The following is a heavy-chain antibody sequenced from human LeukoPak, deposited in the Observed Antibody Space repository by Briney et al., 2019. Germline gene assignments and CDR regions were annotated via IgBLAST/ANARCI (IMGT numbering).Heavy chain of an antibody. CDR1: GCTVSAYA. D-gene: IGHD3-10*01. V-gene: IGHV3-23*01. CDR2: IYDDNT. J-gene: IGHJ4*02. Sequence: QPGGSLRLSCAASGCTVSAYAMAWVRKAPGKGLEWVSTIYDDNTYYADSVKGRFAISTDNPKNTLYLQMNSLRVEDTAVYFCAARKVRGVWFYLDYWGQGTLVTVSS. CDR3: AARKVRGVWFYLDY.